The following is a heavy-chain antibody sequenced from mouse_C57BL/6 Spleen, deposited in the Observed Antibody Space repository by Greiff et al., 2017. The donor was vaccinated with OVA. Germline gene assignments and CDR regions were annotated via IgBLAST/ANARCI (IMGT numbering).Heavy chain of an antibody. Sequence: EVKVVESGGGLVQPGGSLSLSCAASGFTFTDYYMSWVRQPPGKALEWLGFIRNKANGYTTEYSASVKGRFTISRYNSQSILYLQMSALSAEDSATQYCARHTPPHWYFEVWGTGTTLTVSP. CDR2: IRNKANGYTT. V-gene: IGHV7-3*01. CDR1: GFTFTDYY. CDR3: ARHTPPHWYFEV. J-gene: IGHJ1*03.